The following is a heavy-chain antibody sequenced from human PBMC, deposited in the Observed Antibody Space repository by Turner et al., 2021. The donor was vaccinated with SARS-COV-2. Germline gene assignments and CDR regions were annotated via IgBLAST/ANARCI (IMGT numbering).Heavy chain of an antibody. CDR2: IIPIFCTA. CDR3: ARARGVDYYESSGQGFDP. CDR1: GGTFSSYA. J-gene: IGHJ5*02. V-gene: IGHV1-69*01. D-gene: IGHD3-22*01. Sequence: QVQLGQSGAEVKQPGSSVKVSWKASGGTFSSYAISWVRQGPGQGLEWMGGIIPIFCTANYAQKFQGRVTITADESTRTAYMELSSLRSEDTAVYYCARARGVDYYESSGQGFDPWGQGTMVTVSS.